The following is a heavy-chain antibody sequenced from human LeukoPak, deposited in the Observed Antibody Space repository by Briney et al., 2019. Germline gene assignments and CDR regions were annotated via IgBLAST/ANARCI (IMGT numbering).Heavy chain of an antibody. CDR1: GFSFATAW. Sequence: GGSLRLSCAASGFSFATAWMNWVRQAPGKGLEWIGRIKSEAEGATADYVAPVKGRFTFSRDDSKNTLFLQMNSLKSEDTAVYYCTTSSGAVSTLSPSFGSWGQGTLVTVSS. CDR2: IKSEAEGATA. J-gene: IGHJ5*02. V-gene: IGHV3-15*05. D-gene: IGHD3-16*01. CDR3: TTSSGAVSTLSPSFGS.